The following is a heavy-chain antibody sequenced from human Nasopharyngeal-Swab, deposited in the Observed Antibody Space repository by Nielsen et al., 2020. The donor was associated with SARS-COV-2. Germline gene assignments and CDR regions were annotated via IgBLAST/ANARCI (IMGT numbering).Heavy chain of an antibody. J-gene: IGHJ5*02. Sequence: LGLSCAISGDSVSSNSASWNWIRQSPSRGLEWLGRTYYRSKWYNDYAVSVKSRITINPDTSKNQFSLQLNSVTPEDTAVYYCAREWENWNGDWFDPWGQGTLVTVSS. CDR1: GDSVSSNSAS. D-gene: IGHD1-1*01. CDR2: TYYRSKWYN. CDR3: AREWENWNGDWFDP. V-gene: IGHV6-1*01.